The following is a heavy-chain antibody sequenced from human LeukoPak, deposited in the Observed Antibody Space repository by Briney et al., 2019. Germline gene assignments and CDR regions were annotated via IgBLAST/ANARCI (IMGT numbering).Heavy chain of an antibody. CDR2: ISGDGVST. CDR3: ARESGKFDY. Sequence: PGGSLRLSCVASGLPIADFAMHWVRQAPGKGLEWVSLISGDGVSTFHADSVKGRFSMSRDNSKNSLSLEMNSLRTEDTAMYYCARESGKFDYWGQGTLVAVSS. V-gene: IGHV3-43*02. J-gene: IGHJ4*02. CDR1: GLPIADFA.